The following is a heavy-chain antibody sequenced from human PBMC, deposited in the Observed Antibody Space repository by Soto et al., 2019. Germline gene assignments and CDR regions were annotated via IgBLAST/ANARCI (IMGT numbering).Heavy chain of an antibody. CDR1: GDSVSSNSAG. CDR2: TYYKSKWNN. D-gene: IGHD6-13*01. V-gene: IGHV6-1*01. J-gene: IGHJ6*02. Sequence: SQTLSLTCAISGDSVSSNSAGWNWIRQSPSRGLEWLGRTYYKSKWNNDYALSVKSRITINPDTSKNQFSLHLYSVTPEDTAVYYCATGRIAAAGTDENYYYYYYYGMDVWGQGTTVTVSS. CDR3: ATGRIAAAGTDENYYYYYYYGMDV.